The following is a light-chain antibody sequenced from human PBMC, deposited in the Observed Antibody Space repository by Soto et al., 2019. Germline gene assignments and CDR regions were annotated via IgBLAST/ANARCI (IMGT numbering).Light chain of an antibody. Sequence: DIQMTQSPSTLSASLGDRVTITCLASQSIISWLAWYQQKPVKAPRLLIYAASRLGSGVPSRFTGSGSGTDFTLTISSLQPEDIGTYYCQQANSYPITFGQGTRLEI. V-gene: IGKV1-5*01. J-gene: IGKJ5*01. CDR1: QSIISW. CDR3: QQANSYPIT. CDR2: AAS.